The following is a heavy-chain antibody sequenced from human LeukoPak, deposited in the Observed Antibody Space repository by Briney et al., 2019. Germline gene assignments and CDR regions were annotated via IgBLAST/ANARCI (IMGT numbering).Heavy chain of an antibody. CDR3: AKDLRSSNYYYFDY. Sequence: GGSLRLSCAASGFTFSSYAMSWVRQAPGKGLEWVSGISGSAGSTYYADSVKGRFTNTRDNSKNTLYLQMNSLRAEDTAVYYCAKDLRSSNYYYFDYWGQGNLVTVSS. CDR2: ISGSAGST. CDR1: GFTFSSYA. V-gene: IGHV3-23*01. D-gene: IGHD6-13*01. J-gene: IGHJ4*02.